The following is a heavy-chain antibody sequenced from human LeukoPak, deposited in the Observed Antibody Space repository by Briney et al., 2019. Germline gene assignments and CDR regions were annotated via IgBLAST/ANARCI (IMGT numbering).Heavy chain of an antibody. V-gene: IGHV4-59*01. CDR2: IYYSGST. CDR1: GGSISSYY. Sequence: SETLSLTCTVSGGSISSYYWSWIRQPPEKGLEWIGYIYYSGSTNYNPSLKSRVTISVDTSKNQFSLKLSSVTAADTAVYYCARDNWNYGSSMDVWGQGTTVTVSS. D-gene: IGHD1-7*01. CDR3: ARDNWNYGSSMDV. J-gene: IGHJ6*02.